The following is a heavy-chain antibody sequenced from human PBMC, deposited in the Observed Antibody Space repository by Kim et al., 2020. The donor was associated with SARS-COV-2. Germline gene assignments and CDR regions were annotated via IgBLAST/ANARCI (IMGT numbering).Heavy chain of an antibody. D-gene: IGHD1-1*01. J-gene: IGHJ4*02. CDR2: ISSSSSYI. V-gene: IGHV3-21*01. CDR3: ASDWVERRKDY. CDR1: GFTFSSYS. Sequence: GGSLRLSCAASGFTFSSYSMNWVRQAPGKGLEWVSSISSSSSYIYYADSVKGRFTISRDNAKNSLYLQMNSLRAEDTAVYYCASDWVERRKDYWGQGTLVTVSS.